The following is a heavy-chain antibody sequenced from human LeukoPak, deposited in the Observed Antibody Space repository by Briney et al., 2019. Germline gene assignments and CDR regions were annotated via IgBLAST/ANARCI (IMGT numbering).Heavy chain of an antibody. CDR2: ISGSGGST. Sequence: GGSLRLSCAASGFTFSSYAMTWVRQAPGKGLEWVSAISGSGGSTYYADSVKGRFTISRDNSKNTLYLQMNSLRAEDTAVYYCAKGVGLRYFDWFPFDYWGQGTLVTVSS. CDR1: GFTFSSYA. D-gene: IGHD3-9*01. J-gene: IGHJ4*02. CDR3: AKGVGLRYFDWFPFDY. V-gene: IGHV3-23*01.